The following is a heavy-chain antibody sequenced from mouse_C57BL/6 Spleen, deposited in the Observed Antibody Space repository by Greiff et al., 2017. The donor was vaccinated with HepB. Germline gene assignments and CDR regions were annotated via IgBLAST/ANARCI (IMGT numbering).Heavy chain of an antibody. D-gene: IGHD3-2*02. CDR1: GYSITSGYY. V-gene: IGHV3-6*01. CDR2: ISYDGSN. J-gene: IGHJ2*01. CDR3: ARQLRLPYFDY. Sequence: VQLKESGPGLVKPSQSLSLTCSVTGYSITSGYYWNWIRQFPGNKLEWMGYISYDGSNNYNPSLKNRISITRDTSKNQFFLKLNSVTTEDTATYYCARQLRLPYFDYWGQGTTLTVSS.